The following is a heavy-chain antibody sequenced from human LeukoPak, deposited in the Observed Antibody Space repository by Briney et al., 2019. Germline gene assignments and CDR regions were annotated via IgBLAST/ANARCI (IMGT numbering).Heavy chain of an antibody. D-gene: IGHD6-19*01. Sequence: GGSLRLSCAASGFTFRNYAMSWVRQTPGKGLEWVSAIGGSGGGTYYADSVKGRFTISRDNSKNTLYLQMNSLRAEDTAVYYCANRAELAVPGHFDYWGQGTLVTVSS. CDR1: GFTFRNYA. J-gene: IGHJ4*02. CDR2: IGGSGGGT. CDR3: ANRAELAVPGHFDY. V-gene: IGHV3-23*01.